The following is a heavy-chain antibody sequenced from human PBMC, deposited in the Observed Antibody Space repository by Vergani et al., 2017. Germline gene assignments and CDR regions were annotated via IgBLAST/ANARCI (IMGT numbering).Heavy chain of an antibody. CDR2: ISWNSGSI. CDR3: AKDSVLRYFDWLSHFDY. Sequence: EVQLVESGGGLVQPGRSLRLSCAASGFTFDDYAMHWVRQAPGKGLEVVSGISWNSGSIGYADSVKGRFTISRDNAKNSLYLQMNSLRAEDTALYYCAKDSVLRYFDWLSHFDYWGQGTLVTVSS. CDR1: GFTFDDYA. V-gene: IGHV3-9*01. J-gene: IGHJ4*02. D-gene: IGHD3-9*01.